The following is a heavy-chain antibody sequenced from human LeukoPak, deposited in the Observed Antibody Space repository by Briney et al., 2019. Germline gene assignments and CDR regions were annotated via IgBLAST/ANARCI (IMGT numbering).Heavy chain of an antibody. V-gene: IGHV5-51*06. CDR1: GYSFTTYW. D-gene: IGHD3-10*01. CDR2: IYPGDSDT. Sequence: GESLKISCKGSGYSFTTYWIAWVRQMPGKGLEWMGIIYPGDSDTRYSPSFQGQVTISADKSISTAYLRWSSLKASDTAMYYCAPPRLGDIDAFDIWGQGTMVTVSS. CDR3: APPRLGDIDAFDI. J-gene: IGHJ3*02.